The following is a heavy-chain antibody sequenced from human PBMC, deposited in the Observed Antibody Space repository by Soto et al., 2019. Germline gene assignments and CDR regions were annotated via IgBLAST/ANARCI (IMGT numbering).Heavy chain of an antibody. Sequence: QLQLQESGSGLVKPSQTLSLTCAVSGGSISSGGYSWSWIRQPPGKGLEWIGYIYHSGSTYYNPPRKSRVTTAVATSKNQFSLKLSSVTAADTAVYYCARGTVVPLDYWGQGTLVTVSS. J-gene: IGHJ4*02. V-gene: IGHV4-30-2*01. CDR3: ARGTVVPLDY. CDR2: IYHSGST. D-gene: IGHD3-10*01. CDR1: GGSISSGGYS.